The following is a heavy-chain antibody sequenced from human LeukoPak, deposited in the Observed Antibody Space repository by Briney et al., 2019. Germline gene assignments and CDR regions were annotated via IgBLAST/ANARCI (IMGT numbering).Heavy chain of an antibody. V-gene: IGHV4-59*08. J-gene: IGHJ4*02. Sequence: SETLSLTCTVSGGSINSYYWNWIRQSPGKGLEWIGYIYYSGNTNYNPSLKSRVTISVDTSKNQFSLKLSSVTAADTAVYYCARHDSGNYYGLDYWGQGTLVTVSS. CDR1: GGSINSYY. D-gene: IGHD3-22*01. CDR3: ARHDSGNYYGLDY. CDR2: IYYSGNT.